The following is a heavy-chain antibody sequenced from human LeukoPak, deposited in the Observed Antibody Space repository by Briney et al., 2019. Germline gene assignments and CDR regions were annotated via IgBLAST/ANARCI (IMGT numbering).Heavy chain of an antibody. D-gene: IGHD6-13*01. J-gene: IGHJ4*02. V-gene: IGHV4-59*01. CDR2: IYYSGST. Sequence: NPSETLSLTCTVSGGSISSYYWSWIRQPPGKGLEWIGYIYYSGSTNYNPSLKSRVTISVDTSKNQFSLKLSSVTAAGTAVYYCAVSVAAAPAPFDYWGQGTLVTVSS. CDR3: AVSVAAAPAPFDY. CDR1: GGSISSYY.